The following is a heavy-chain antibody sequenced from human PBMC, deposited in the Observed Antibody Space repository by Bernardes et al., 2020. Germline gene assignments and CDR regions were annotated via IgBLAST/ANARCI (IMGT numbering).Heavy chain of an antibody. CDR3: AKDYETGELGIAVEGYCGH. D-gene: IGHD6-19*01. Sequence: GGSLRLSCAASGFTFDDFAMHWVRHSPGKGLEWVSGISWNSGSIGYAASVEGRFTISRDNAKNSLYLQMNSLRPDDTALYYCAKDYETGELGIAVEGYCGHWGQGTLVTVSS. V-gene: IGHV3-9*01. CDR2: ISWNSGSI. J-gene: IGHJ4*02. CDR1: GFTFDDFA.